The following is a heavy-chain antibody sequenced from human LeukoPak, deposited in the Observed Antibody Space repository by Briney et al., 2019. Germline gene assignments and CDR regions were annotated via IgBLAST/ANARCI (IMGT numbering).Heavy chain of an antibody. CDR1: GFTFSTNG. D-gene: IGHD2-15*01. V-gene: IGHV3-30*02. CDR2: IRKDGSDK. Sequence: PGGSLRLSCAASGFTFSTNGIHWVRQAPGKGLEWVTYIRKDGSDKWYAKSVKGRFTISRDNAKNTVILQMNSLRPEDTALYYSAKDDQWSLDHWGQGALVTVSS. J-gene: IGHJ5*02. CDR3: AKDDQWSLDH.